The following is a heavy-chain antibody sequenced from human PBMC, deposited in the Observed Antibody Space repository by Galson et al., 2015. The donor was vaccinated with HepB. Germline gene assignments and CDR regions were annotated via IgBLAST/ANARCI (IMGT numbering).Heavy chain of an antibody. Sequence: LRLSCAASGFIFSSYGMHWVRQAPGKGLEWVALIWYDGNNKYYADSVKGRFTISRDNSKSTLYLQMNSLRAEDTAVYYCARGNGGDYGDYWGQGTLVAVSS. D-gene: IGHD4-17*01. V-gene: IGHV3-33*01. CDR1: GFIFSSYG. J-gene: IGHJ4*02. CDR3: ARGNGGDYGDY. CDR2: IWYDGNNK.